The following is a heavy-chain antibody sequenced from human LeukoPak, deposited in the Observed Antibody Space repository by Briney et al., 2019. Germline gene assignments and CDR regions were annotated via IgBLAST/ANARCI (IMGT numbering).Heavy chain of an antibody. CDR2: INPSGGST. CDR3: ARGAINGKVEIAVAGTPPYYYYYGMDV. D-gene: IGHD6-19*01. J-gene: IGHJ6*02. Sequence: ASVKVSCKASGYTFTSYYMHWVRQAPGQGLEWMGIINPSGGSTSYAQKFQGRVTMTRDTSTSTVYMELSSLRSEDTAVYYCARGAINGKVEIAVAGTPPYYYYYGMDVWGQGTTVTVSS. V-gene: IGHV1-46*01. CDR1: GYTFTSYY.